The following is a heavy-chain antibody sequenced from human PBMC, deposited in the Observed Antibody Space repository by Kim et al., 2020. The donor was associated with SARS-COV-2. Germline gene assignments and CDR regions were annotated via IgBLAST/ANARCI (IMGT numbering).Heavy chain of an antibody. CDR2: IKSKTDGGTT. V-gene: IGHV3-15*01. J-gene: IGHJ6*02. D-gene: IGHD3-9*01. CDR3: TTLPPDYDILTGYYYYYGMDV. Sequence: GGSLRLSCAASGFTFSNAWMSWVRQAPGKGLEWVGRIKSKTDGGTTDYAAPVKGRFTISRDDSKNTLYLQMNSLKTEDTAVYYCTTLPPDYDILTGYYYYYGMDVWGQGTTVTVSS. CDR1: GFTFSNAW.